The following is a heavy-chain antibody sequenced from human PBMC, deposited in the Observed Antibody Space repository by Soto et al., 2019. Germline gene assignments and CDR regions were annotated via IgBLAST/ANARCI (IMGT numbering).Heavy chain of an antibody. J-gene: IGHJ4*02. CDR2: ISGYNGDT. CDR3: ASGPNSGTFYFDY. D-gene: IGHD3-10*01. Sequence: GASVKVACRATGYTYTNYGIRWVGQAPGQGLEWMGWISGYNGDTNYAQKLQGIVTMTTDTSTSTAYMDLRSLRSDDTAVYYCASGPNSGTFYFDYWGQGTLVTVSS. V-gene: IGHV1-18*04. CDR1: GYTYTNYG.